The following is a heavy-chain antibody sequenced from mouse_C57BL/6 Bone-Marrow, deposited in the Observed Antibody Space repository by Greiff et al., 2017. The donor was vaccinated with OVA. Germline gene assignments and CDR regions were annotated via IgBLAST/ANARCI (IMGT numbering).Heavy chain of an antibody. CDR3: AHYGSRLYLHY. CDR1: GFTFSNYC. Sequence: VQLVQPGGGLVRPGTSVKFSCTASGFTFSNYCMHWVQQSPGQGLEWVGAIAPSDSYINYHQKFKGRATLTVDKSYSTAYLHLSSLTSEDPAVYYCAHYGSRLYLHYWGQGTSLTVSS. D-gene: IGHD1-1*01. CDR2: IAPSDSYI. V-gene: IGHV1-59*01. J-gene: IGHJ2*02.